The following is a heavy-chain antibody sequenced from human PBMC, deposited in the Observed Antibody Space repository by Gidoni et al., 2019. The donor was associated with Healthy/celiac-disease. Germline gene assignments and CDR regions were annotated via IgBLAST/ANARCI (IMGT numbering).Heavy chain of an antibody. CDR1: GLRFSRYS. CDR3: ARALAYYDFWSGYYLRAEYYYYGMDV. J-gene: IGHJ6*02. Sequence: EVQLVESGGGLVKPGGSLRLSCAASGLRFSRYSMNWVRQAPGKGLGWVSAMSSSSNYIYYQDSVNGRFTISRDNAKKSLYLQMNSLRAEDTAVYYCARALAYYDFWSGYYLRAEYYYYGMDVWGQGTTVTVSS. CDR2: MSSSSNYI. D-gene: IGHD3-3*01. V-gene: IGHV3-21*01.